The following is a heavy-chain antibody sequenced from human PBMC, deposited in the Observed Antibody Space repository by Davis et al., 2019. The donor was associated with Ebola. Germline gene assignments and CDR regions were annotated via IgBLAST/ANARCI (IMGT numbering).Heavy chain of an antibody. J-gene: IGHJ6*02. CDR1: GFPFSSYT. V-gene: IGHV3-74*01. CDR3: ATLSYGMDV. Sequence: GESLKISCAASGFPFSSYTMNWVRQAPGKGLVWVSGIDPDGSRVSYADSVKGRFTISRDNAKDTVYLQMNSLRAEDTAEYYCATLSYGMDVWGQGTTVTVSS. CDR2: IDPDGSRV.